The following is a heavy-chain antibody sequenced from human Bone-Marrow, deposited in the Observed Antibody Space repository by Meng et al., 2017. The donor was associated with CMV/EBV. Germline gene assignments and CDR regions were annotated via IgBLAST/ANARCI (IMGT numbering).Heavy chain of an antibody. CDR1: GFTFSSYA. D-gene: IGHD1-1*01. Sequence: GESLKISCAASGFTFSSYAMAWVRQAPGKGLEWVSAISGSGGNTYYAGSVKGRFTISRDNSKNTLYLQMHSLRAEDTAVYYCAKAEEPSQLIESYLDYWGQGTLVTVSS. CDR3: AKAEEPSQLIESYLDY. CDR2: ISGSGGNT. V-gene: IGHV3-23*01. J-gene: IGHJ4*02.